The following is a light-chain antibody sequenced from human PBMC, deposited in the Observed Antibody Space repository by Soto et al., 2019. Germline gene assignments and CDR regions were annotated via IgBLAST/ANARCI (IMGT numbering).Light chain of an antibody. CDR3: QQANSFLFT. Sequence: IQMTQSPSSVSASVGDRVTITCRASQDIGTWLAWFQQKPGKAPQLLISSTSSLQSGVPSRFSGSGSGTDFTLTISGLQPEDCATYYCQQANSFLFTFGGGTKVEIK. J-gene: IGKJ4*01. CDR1: QDIGTW. CDR2: STS. V-gene: IGKV1-12*01.